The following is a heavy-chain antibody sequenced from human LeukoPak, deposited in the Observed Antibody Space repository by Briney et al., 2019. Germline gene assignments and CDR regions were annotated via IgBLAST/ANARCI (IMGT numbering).Heavy chain of an antibody. Sequence: PGGSLRLSCAASGFTFSSYGMHWVRQAPGKELEWVALIWYDGSNKYYADSVKGRLTISRDNSKNTLYLQMNSLRAEDTAVYYCAKTGGHYYDSSASYYPDYWGQGTLVTVSS. V-gene: IGHV3-33*06. D-gene: IGHD3-22*01. CDR3: AKTGGHYYDSSASYYPDY. CDR2: IWYDGSNK. J-gene: IGHJ4*02. CDR1: GFTFSSYG.